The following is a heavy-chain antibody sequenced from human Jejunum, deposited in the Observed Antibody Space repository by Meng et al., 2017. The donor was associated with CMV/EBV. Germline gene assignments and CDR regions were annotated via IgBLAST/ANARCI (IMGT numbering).Heavy chain of an antibody. D-gene: IGHD4-23*01. CDR2: IYYSGST. J-gene: IGHJ2*01. Sequence: TCSVSGVSISRYYWNWVRQPPGKELEWIGYIYYSGSTNYNPSLKSRVSISVDTSKNQFSLNLTSVTAADTAVYYCATYGGTSGFDKWGRGTLVTVSS. CDR1: GVSISRYY. V-gene: IGHV4-59*01. CDR3: ATYGGTSGFDK.